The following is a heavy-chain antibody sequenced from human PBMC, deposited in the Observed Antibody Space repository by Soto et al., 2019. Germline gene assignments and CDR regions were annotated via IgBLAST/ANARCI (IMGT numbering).Heavy chain of an antibody. Sequence: QVQLAESGGGVVQPGRSLRLSCGASGFSLSSYGMHWVRQAPGKGPVWVAVISYDGRNKFYTDSVKARFTISKDYSKSTVYLLMNSLRPEDTAVYFWAREPFIAAAGMSDFEYWGQGNRVTVSS. V-gene: IGHV3-30*03. J-gene: IGHJ4*02. CDR2: ISYDGRNK. CDR3: AREPFIAAAGMSDFEY. D-gene: IGHD6-13*01. CDR1: GFSLSSYG.